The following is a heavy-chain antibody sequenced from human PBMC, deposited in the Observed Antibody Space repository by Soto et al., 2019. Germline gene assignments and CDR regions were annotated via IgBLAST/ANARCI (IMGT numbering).Heavy chain of an antibody. D-gene: IGHD3-3*01. V-gene: IGHV3-33*01. CDR1: GFTFSSYG. CDR3: ATAILSPFWKFDL. Sequence: PGGSLRLSCAASGFTFSSYGMHWVRQAPGKGLEWVAVIWYDGSNKYYADSVKGRFTISRDNSKNTLYLQMNSLRAEDTAVYYCATAILSPFWKFDLWGQGSLVTVSS. CDR2: IWYDGSNK. J-gene: IGHJ4*02.